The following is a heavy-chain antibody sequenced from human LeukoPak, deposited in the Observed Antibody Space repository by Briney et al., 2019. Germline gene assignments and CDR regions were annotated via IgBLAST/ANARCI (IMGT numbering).Heavy chain of an antibody. CDR3: ARDYAFDI. CDR2: IYYIGST. J-gene: IGHJ3*02. CDR1: GDSISSYC. V-gene: IGHV4-59*01. Sequence: SETLSLTCTVSGDSISSYCWSWIRQPPGKGLEWIGYIYYIGSTNYNPSLKSRVTISIDTSKNQFSLKLSSVTAADTAVYYCARDYAFDIWGQGTMVTVSS.